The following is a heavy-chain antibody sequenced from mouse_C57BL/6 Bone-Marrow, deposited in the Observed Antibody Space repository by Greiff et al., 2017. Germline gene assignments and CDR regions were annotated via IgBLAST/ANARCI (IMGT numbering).Heavy chain of an antibody. V-gene: IGHV5-9-1*02. Sequence: EVQLVESGAGLVKPGGSLKLSCAASGFTFSSYAMSWVRQTPEQGLEWVAYISSGGDYIYSADTLKGRFPISRDNARNTLYLQTSSLKSEDTAMNYCTRVGYGSFFDYWGQGTTLTVSS. CDR3: TRVGYGSFFDY. D-gene: IGHD1-1*01. J-gene: IGHJ2*01. CDR2: ISSGGDYI. CDR1: GFTFSSYA.